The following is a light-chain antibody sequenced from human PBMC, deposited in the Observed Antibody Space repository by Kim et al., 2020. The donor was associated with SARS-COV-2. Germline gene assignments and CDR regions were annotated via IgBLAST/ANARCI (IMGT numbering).Light chain of an antibody. CDR3: SSYTSGYT. CDR2: DVN. V-gene: IGLV2-14*03. J-gene: IGLJ3*02. Sequence: SAGQSIPTSCTATKIDFGGYNYVSCYHQAPGKAPKLIIYDVNKRPSGVSNRFSGSKSGNTASLTISGLQTEDEADYYCSSYTSGYTFGGGTQLTVL. CDR1: KIDFGGYNY.